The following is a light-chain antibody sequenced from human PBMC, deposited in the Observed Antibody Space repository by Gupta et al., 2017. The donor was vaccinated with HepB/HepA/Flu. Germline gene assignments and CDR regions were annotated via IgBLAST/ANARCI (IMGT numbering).Light chain of an antibody. CDR3: AAWEDSLNGHV. CDR1: TSNIGSNT. J-gene: IGLJ1*01. Sequence: QSVLTQPPSASGTPGQRVTISCSGSTSNIGSNTVNWSQQLPGPAPNLLIYSHNRRPSGAPASFSGSKSATSASMAISWLQAEDEADYYCAAWEDSLNGHVFGTGTKVSVL. CDR2: SHN. V-gene: IGLV1-44*01.